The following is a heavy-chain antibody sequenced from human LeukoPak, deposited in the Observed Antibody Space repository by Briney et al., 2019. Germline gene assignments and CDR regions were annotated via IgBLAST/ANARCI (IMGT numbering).Heavy chain of an antibody. Sequence: ASVKVSCKASGYTFIDCYIHWVRQAPGQGPEWIGWINPNSGGTNFAQKFQGRVTMTRDTSISTAYIELSSLTSDDTALYYCARGCSSGGCYFLHWGQGSLLTVSS. CDR3: ARGCSSGGCYFLH. CDR2: INPNSGGT. J-gene: IGHJ1*01. D-gene: IGHD2-15*01. CDR1: GYTFIDCY. V-gene: IGHV1-2*02.